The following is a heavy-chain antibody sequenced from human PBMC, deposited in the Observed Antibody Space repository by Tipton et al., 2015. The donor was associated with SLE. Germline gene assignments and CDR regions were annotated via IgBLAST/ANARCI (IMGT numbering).Heavy chain of an antibody. CDR2: IRSKSYGGTP. J-gene: IGHJ4*02. CDR1: GFTFGVYA. CDR3: PPGGSGGFDY. Sequence: SLRLSCTASGFTFGVYAMSWVRQAPGKGLGGVGFIRSKSYGGTPEYAASVQGRFTISRDDSKSIAYLQMNSLKTEDTAVYYCPPGGSGGFDYWGQGPLVALS. D-gene: IGHD6-19*01. V-gene: IGHV3-49*04.